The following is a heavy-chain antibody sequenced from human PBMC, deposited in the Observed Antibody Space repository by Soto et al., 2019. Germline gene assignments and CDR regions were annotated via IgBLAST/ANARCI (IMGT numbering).Heavy chain of an antibody. CDR2: ISSSGSTI. V-gene: IGHV3-11*01. Sequence: GSLGLSCASSGGPFSYYYMSLLRQAPGKGLEWVSYISSSGSTIYYADSVKGRFTISRDNAKNSLYLQMNSLRVEDTAVYYCARVARSGSYDYWGQGTLVNVSA. D-gene: IGHD1-26*01. CDR1: GGPFSYYY. CDR3: ARVARSGSYDY. J-gene: IGHJ4*02.